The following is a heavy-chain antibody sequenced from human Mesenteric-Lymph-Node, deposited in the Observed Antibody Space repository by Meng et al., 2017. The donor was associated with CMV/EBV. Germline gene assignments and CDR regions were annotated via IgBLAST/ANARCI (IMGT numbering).Heavy chain of an antibody. CDR1: GGSFSGYY. J-gene: IGHJ4*02. D-gene: IGHD5-24*01. Sequence: LTCSVSGGSFSGYYWTWIRQPPGKGLEWIGDIYYSGSAKYNPSLESRVTISVGPSKNQFSLKLTSVTAADTAVYFCARGGLPGSKDYWGQGTLVTVSS. V-gene: IGHV4-34*01. CDR3: ARGGLPGSKDY. CDR2: IYYSGSA.